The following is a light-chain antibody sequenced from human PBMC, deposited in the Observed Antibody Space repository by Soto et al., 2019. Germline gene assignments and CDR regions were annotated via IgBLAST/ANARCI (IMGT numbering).Light chain of an antibody. CDR1: QSVSSTY. Sequence: EIVLTQSPGTLSLSPGERATLSCRASQSVSSTYLAWYQQQPGQAPRLLIYGASSRATGIPDRFSGSGSGTDFTLNISRLEPEDFAVYFCQQYGGSPYTFGQGTKLEIK. V-gene: IGKV3-20*01. CDR3: QQYGGSPYT. CDR2: GAS. J-gene: IGKJ2*01.